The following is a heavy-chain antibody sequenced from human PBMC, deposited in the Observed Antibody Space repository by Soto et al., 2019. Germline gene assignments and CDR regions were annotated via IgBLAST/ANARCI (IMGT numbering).Heavy chain of an antibody. J-gene: IGHJ6*02. D-gene: IGHD5-12*01. V-gene: IGHV1-2*02. CDR3: ARPGGYSGYGSFYGMDV. Sequence: GASVKVAFNASGYTFTGCYMHCDRQPPEQGLEWMGWINPNSGGTNYAQKFQGRVTMTRDTSISTAYMELSRLRSDDTAVYYCARPGGYSGYGSFYGMDVWGQGTTVTVCS. CDR2: INPNSGGT. CDR1: GYTFTGCY.